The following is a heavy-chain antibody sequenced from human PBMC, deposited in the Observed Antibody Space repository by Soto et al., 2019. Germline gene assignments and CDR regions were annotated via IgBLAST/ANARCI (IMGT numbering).Heavy chain of an antibody. Sequence: GASVKVSCKASGYTFTSYDINWVRQATGQGLEWMGWMNPNSGNTGYAQKFQGRVTMTRNTSISTAYMELSSLRSEDTAVYYCARESITGTTNAFDIWGQGTMVTVSS. D-gene: IGHD1-20*01. CDR2: MNPNSGNT. CDR1: GYTFTSYD. V-gene: IGHV1-8*01. J-gene: IGHJ3*02. CDR3: ARESITGTTNAFDI.